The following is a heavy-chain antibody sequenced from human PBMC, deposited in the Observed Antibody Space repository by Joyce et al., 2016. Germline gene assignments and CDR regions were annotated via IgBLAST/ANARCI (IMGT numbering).Heavy chain of an antibody. J-gene: IGHJ5*02. CDR2: IEPRASYT. D-gene: IGHD3-10*02. CDR1: GYSFTSHW. Sequence: EVQLVQSGAEVKKPGESLRISCKGSGYSFTSHWISWVRQMPGKGLEWLVRIEPRASYTDYSPSFEGHVTISVDKTISAAYLQWSSLRASDTAIYYCARHVTDWFDPWGQGTLVTVSS. CDR3: ARHVTDWFDP. V-gene: IGHV5-10-1*03.